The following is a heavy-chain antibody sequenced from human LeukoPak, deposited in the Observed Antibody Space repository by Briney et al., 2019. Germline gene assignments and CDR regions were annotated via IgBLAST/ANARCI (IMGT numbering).Heavy chain of an antibody. V-gene: IGHV3-7*03. CDR1: GFTFSSSW. CDR3: ARDLYNSASK. D-gene: IGHD6-25*01. Sequence: GGSLRLSCAASGFTFSSSWMTWVRQAPGKGLEWVANIKQDGGEKYYVDSVKGRFTISRGNAKNSLYLQMNSLRAEDTAVYYCARDLYNSASKWGQGALVTVSS. CDR2: IKQDGGEK. J-gene: IGHJ4*02.